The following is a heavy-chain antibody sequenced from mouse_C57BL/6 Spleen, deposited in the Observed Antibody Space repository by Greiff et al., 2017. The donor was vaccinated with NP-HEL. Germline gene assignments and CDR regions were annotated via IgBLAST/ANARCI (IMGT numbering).Heavy chain of an antibody. CDR1: GYTFTSYW. J-gene: IGHJ1*03. CDR3: ARSGTTVVATDFDV. V-gene: IGHV1-64*01. Sequence: VKLQQPGAELVKPGASVKLSCKASGYTFTSYWMHWVKQRPGQGLEWIGMIHPNSGSTNYNEKFKSKATLTVDKSSSTAYMQLSSLTSEDSAVYYCARSGTTVVATDFDVWGTGTTVTVSS. CDR2: IHPNSGST. D-gene: IGHD1-1*01.